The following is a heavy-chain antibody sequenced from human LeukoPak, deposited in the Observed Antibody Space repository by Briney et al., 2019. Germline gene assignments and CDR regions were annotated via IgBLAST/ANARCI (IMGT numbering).Heavy chain of an antibody. Sequence: GGSLRLSCAASEFTVSSNYMSWVRQAPGKGLEWVSVIYSGGSTYYTDSVKVRFTISRDNSKNTPYLQMNSLRAEDTAVYYCARVTASGGSRHFDYWGQGTLVTVSS. V-gene: IGHV3-66*02. CDR3: ARVTASGGSRHFDY. CDR1: EFTVSSNY. J-gene: IGHJ4*02. CDR2: IYSGGST. D-gene: IGHD2-15*01.